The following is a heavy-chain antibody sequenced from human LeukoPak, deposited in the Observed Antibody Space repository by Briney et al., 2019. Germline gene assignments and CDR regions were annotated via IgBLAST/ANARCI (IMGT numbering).Heavy chain of an antibody. Sequence: ASVKVSCRASGYTFNSYAMHWVRQAPGQGLEWMGIINPCGGSTSYAQKFQGRVTMTRDTSTSTVYMELSSLRSEDTAVYYCAREYGGNSAALWGQGTLVTVSS. CDR3: AREYGGNSAAL. V-gene: IGHV1-46*02. J-gene: IGHJ4*02. D-gene: IGHD4-23*01. CDR1: GYTFNSYA. CDR2: INPCGGST.